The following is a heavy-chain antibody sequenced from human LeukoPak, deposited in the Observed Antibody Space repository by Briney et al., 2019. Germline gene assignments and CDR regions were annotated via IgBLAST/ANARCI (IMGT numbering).Heavy chain of an antibody. J-gene: IGHJ4*02. V-gene: IGHV3-53*04. CDR1: GFTFSDYY. Sequence: GGSLRLSCAASGFTFSDYYMNWVRQAPGKGLEWVSVIYTGDNTYYADFVKGRFTISRHNSKNTVYLQMNSLRPEDTAVYYCAREMYGDDWGQGTLVTVSS. CDR3: AREMYGDD. CDR2: IYTGDNT. D-gene: IGHD2-8*01.